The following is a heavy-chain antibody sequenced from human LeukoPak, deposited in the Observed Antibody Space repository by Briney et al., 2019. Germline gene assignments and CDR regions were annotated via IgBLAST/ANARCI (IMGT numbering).Heavy chain of an antibody. Sequence: ASVKVSCKASGYTFNNYDMHWVRQAPGQGLEWMGWISAYNGNTNYAQKLQGRVTMTTDTSTSTAYMELRSLRSDDTAVYYCARESKVYQLPTTYYYYYYGMDVWGQGTTVTVSS. CDR2: ISAYNGNT. CDR1: GYTFNNYD. J-gene: IGHJ6*02. V-gene: IGHV1-18*04. D-gene: IGHD2-2*01. CDR3: ARESKVYQLPTTYYYYYYGMDV.